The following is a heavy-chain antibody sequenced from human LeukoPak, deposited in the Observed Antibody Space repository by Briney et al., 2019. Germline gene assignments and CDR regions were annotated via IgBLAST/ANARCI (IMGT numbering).Heavy chain of an antibody. CDR3: VKGGLVRGITKFEY. CDR1: GFTFSTYA. D-gene: IGHD3-10*01. J-gene: IGHJ4*02. Sequence: GGSLILSCSASGFTFSTYAMHWVRQAPGKGLEYLSAISSNGGSTSYADSVKGRFTISRDNSKNTLYIQMSSLKVEDTALYYCVKGGLVRGITKFEYWGQGTLVTVSS. V-gene: IGHV3-64D*06. CDR2: ISSNGGST.